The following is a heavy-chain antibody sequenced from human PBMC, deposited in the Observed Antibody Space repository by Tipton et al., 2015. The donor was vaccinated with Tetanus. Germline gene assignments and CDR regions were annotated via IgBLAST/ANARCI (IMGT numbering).Heavy chain of an antibody. CDR1: GGSMSGSGHY. CDR2: IFYIGTT. CDR3: ARGQAGGSYGGSFDY. D-gene: IGHD1-26*01. V-gene: IGHV4-31*03. J-gene: IGHJ4*02. Sequence: TLSLTCIVSGGSMSGSGHYGAWVRQSPGKGLEWIGYIFYIGTTYYNPSLQSRISISADTSKNQFSLRLTSVTAADTAVYYCARGQAGGSYGGSFDYWGQGVVATVSS.